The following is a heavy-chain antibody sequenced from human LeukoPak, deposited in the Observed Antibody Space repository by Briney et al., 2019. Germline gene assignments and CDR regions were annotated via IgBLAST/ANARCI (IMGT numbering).Heavy chain of an antibody. V-gene: IGHV1-2*02. CDR3: ARRSSIADSAGLDY. CDR2: INPNSGGT. Sequence: ASVTVSCKASGYTFTGYYMHWVRQAPGQGLEWMGWINPNSGGTNYAQKFQGRVTMTRDTSISTAYMELSRLRSDDTAVYYCARRSSIADSAGLDYWGQGTLVTVSS. D-gene: IGHD6-13*01. CDR1: GYTFTGYY. J-gene: IGHJ4*02.